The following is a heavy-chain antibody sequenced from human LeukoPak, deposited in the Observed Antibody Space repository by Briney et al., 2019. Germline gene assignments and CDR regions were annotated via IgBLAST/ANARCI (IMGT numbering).Heavy chain of an antibody. CDR1: GGTFSSYA. V-gene: IGHV1-69*04. D-gene: IGHD3-16*01. J-gene: IGHJ4*02. CDR2: IIPILGIA. CDR3: AREGLGELTPDY. Sequence: GASVKVSCKASGGTFSSYAISWVRQAPGQGLEWMGRIIPILGIANYAQKFQGRVTITADKSTSTAYMELRSLRSDDTAVYYCAREGLGELTPDYWGQGTLVTVSS.